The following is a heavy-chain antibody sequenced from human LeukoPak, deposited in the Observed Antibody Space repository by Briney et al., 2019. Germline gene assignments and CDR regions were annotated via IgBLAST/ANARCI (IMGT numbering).Heavy chain of an antibody. J-gene: IGHJ6*03. V-gene: IGHV1-69*06. CDR3: AINQAGYCGGGSCYRHEFYYMDV. D-gene: IGHD2-15*01. CDR2: IIPVFGTA. CDR1: GVTFGTYA. Sequence: GASVKVSCKAPGVTFGTYAISWVRQAPGQGLEWMGGIIPVFGTANYAEKFQDRVTITADKSTSTAYMELSSLRSEDTAMYYCAINQAGYCGGGSCYRHEFYYMDVWGKGTSVTVSS.